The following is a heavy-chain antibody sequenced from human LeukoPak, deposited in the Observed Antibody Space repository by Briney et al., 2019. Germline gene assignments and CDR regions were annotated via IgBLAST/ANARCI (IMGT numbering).Heavy chain of an antibody. CDR2: IRYDGSNK. V-gene: IGHV3-30*02. J-gene: IGHJ3*02. D-gene: IGHD6-6*01. CDR3: AKDVCRYSSSSCAFDI. Sequence: GGSLRLSCAASGFTFKNYAMAWVRQAPGKGLEWVAFIRYDGSNKYYADSVKGRFTISRDNSKNTLYLQMNSLRAEDTAVYYCAKDVCRYSSSSCAFDIWGQGTMVTVSS. CDR1: GFTFKNYA.